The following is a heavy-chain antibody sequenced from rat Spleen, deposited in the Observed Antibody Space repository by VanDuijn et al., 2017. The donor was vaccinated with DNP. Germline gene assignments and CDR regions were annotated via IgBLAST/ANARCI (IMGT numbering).Heavy chain of an antibody. CDR1: GYSITSNY. Sequence: EVQLQESGPSLVKPSQSLSLTCSVTGYSITSNYWGWIRKFPGNKMEWIGHISYSGSTSYNPSLKSRISITRDTSKNQFFLQLNSVTTEDTATYYCARENYYDGSYYPFDYWGQGVMVTVSS. V-gene: IGHV3-1*01. J-gene: IGHJ2*01. CDR2: ISYSGST. D-gene: IGHD1-12*02. CDR3: ARENYYDGSYYPFDY.